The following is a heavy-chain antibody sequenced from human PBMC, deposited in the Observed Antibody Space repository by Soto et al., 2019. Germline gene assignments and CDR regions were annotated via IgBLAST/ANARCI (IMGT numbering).Heavy chain of an antibody. CDR2: INPATGAA. V-gene: IGHV1-2*02. CDR1: GYPVTAYY. Sequence: QLHLVQSGAVVKKPGASVTFSCSASGYPVTAYYMHWVRQAPGRGLEWMGGINPATGAAKYTQTFQGRGTMSRDTSTSTVFMELGGLTSEDTAGFYCARGGGVGVAGSAAFEMWGQGTLVTVSS. D-gene: IGHD3-3*01. CDR3: ARGGGVGVAGSAAFEM. J-gene: IGHJ3*02.